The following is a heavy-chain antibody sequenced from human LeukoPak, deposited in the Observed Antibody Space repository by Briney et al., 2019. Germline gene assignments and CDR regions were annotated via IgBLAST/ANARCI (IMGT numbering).Heavy chain of an antibody. CDR2: INAGNGNT. D-gene: IGHD2-21*01. J-gene: IGHJ6*03. Sequence: ASVKVSCKASGYTFTSYAMRWVRQAPGQRLEWMGWINAGNGNTKYSQEFQGRVTITRDTSISTAYMELSRLRSDDTAVYYCARHTYYYYMDVWGKGTTVTISS. CDR1: GYTFTSYA. CDR3: ARHTYYYYMDV. V-gene: IGHV1-3*01.